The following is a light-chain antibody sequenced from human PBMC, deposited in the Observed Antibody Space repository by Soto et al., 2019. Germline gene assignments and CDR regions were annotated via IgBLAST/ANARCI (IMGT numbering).Light chain of an antibody. CDR1: QSISRY. Sequence: DIVMTQSPASLSVSPRETATLSCTASQSISRYLAWYQHKPGQAPRLIIYGASTRATGVPARFSGSGSGTEFTLTISSLQSEDAAMYYCHQYNDWPWTLGQGTKVDIK. J-gene: IGKJ1*01. CDR2: GAS. V-gene: IGKV3-15*01. CDR3: HQYNDWPWT.